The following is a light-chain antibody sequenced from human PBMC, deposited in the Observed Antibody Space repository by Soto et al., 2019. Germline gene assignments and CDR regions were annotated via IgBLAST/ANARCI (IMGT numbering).Light chain of an antibody. Sequence: QSALTQPPSVSGSPGQSVTISCTGTSSDVGSYNRVSWYQQPPGTAPKLMIYEVSNRPSGVPDRFSGSKSGNTASLTISGLQAEDEADYYCSSYTSSPSVVFGGGTKLTVL. V-gene: IGLV2-18*02. CDR2: EVS. J-gene: IGLJ2*01. CDR1: SSDVGSYNR. CDR3: SSYTSSPSVV.